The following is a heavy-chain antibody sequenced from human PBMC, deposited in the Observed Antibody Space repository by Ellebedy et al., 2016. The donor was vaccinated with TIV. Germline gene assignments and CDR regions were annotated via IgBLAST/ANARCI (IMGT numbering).Heavy chain of an antibody. D-gene: IGHD3-22*01. CDR1: GRSISSSSDY. J-gene: IGHJ3*02. CDR2: IYYSWST. Sequence: MPGGSLRLSCTVSGRSISSSSDYWGWIRQPPGKGLEWIGSIYYSWSTYYNPSLKSRVTISVDTSNNQFSLKLSSVTAADTAVYNCARQMNYYDSSDNAFDIWGQGTMVTVSS. CDR3: ARQMNYYDSSDNAFDI. V-gene: IGHV4-39*01.